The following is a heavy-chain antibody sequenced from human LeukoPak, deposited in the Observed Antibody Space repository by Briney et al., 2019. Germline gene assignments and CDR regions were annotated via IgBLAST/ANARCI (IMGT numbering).Heavy chain of an antibody. Sequence: SGTLSLTCTASGGSTSSYYWSWIRQPPGKGLEWIGYIYTSGSTNYNPSLKSRVTTSVDTSKNQSSLMLSSVTAAVTAVYYCTSLIFGSSAFYYYYYMDVWGKGTTVTVSS. CDR1: GGSTSSYY. V-gene: IGHV4-4*08. CDR2: IYTSGST. D-gene: IGHD3-3*02. CDR3: TSLIFGSSAFYYYYYMDV. J-gene: IGHJ6*03.